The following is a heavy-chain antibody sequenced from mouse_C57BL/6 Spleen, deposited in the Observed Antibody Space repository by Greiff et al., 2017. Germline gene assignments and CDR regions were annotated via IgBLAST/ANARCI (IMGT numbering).Heavy chain of an antibody. J-gene: IGHJ2*01. CDR3: ARGDPFDY. CDR1: GFTFSSYA. Sequence: DVKLVESGGGLVKPGGSLKLSCAASGFTFSSYAMSWVRQTPEKRLEWVATISDGGSYTYYPDNVKGRFTISRDNAKNNLYLQMSHLKSEDTAMYYCARGDPFDYWGQGTTLTVSS. CDR2: ISDGGSYT. V-gene: IGHV5-4*03.